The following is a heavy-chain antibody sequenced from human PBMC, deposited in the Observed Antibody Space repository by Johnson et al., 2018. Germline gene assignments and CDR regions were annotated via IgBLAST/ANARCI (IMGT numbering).Heavy chain of an antibody. J-gene: IGHJ6*02. D-gene: IGHD3-10*01. CDR2: IKSKTDGGTT. CDR3: ARGGKDYYGMDV. V-gene: IGHV3-15*07. Sequence: VQLVESGGGLVKPGGSLRLSCAASGFTFSNAWMNWVRQAPGKGLEWVGRIKSKTDGGTTDYAAPVKGRFTITRDNSKKMLYVQMNSLRGEDTAMYYCARGGKDYYGMDVWGQGATVTVSS. CDR1: GFTFSNAW.